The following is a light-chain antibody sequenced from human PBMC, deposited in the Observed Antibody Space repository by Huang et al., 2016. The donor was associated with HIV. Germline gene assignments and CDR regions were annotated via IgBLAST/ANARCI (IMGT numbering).Light chain of an antibody. Sequence: EIVLTQSPATLSLSPGERATLSYRASQSISNFLAWYQQKPGQAPRLLIHGASNRAAGIPARFSGSGSGTDFTLTINSLEPEDFALYYCQQRDNWPLTFGPGTKVDIK. V-gene: IGKV3-11*01. J-gene: IGKJ3*01. CDR1: QSISNF. CDR2: GAS. CDR3: QQRDNWPLT.